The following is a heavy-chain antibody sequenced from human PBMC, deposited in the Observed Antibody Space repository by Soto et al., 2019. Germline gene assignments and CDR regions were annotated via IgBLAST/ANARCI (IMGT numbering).Heavy chain of an antibody. CDR1: GGTFSSYA. D-gene: IGHD4-4*01. CDR3: ARDNDRLQLGWNYYSILDV. J-gene: IGHJ6*02. V-gene: IGHV1-69*12. CDR2: IIPLFRTP. Sequence: QVHLVQSGAEVKEPGSSVKVSCKASGGTFSSYAISWLRQAPGQGLEWMGGIIPLFRTPDYAQKFQGRVTITADESTSTAYMELSSLRSEDTAVYYCARDNDRLQLGWNYYSILDVWGQGTTVTVSS.